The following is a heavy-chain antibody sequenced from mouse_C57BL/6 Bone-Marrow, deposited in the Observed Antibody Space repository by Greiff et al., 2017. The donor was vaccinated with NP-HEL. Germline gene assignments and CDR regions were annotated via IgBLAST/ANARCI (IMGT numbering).Heavy chain of an antibody. V-gene: IGHV1-4*01. D-gene: IGHD3-1*01. Sequence: QVQLQQSGAELARPGASVKMSCKASGYTFTSYTMHWVKQRPGQGLEWIGYINPSSGYTKYNQKFKDKATLTADKSSSTAYMQLSSLTSEDSAVYYCARFGQSTRYFDVWGTGTTVTASS. CDR1: GYTFTSYT. CDR3: ARFGQSTRYFDV. CDR2: INPSSGYT. J-gene: IGHJ1*03.